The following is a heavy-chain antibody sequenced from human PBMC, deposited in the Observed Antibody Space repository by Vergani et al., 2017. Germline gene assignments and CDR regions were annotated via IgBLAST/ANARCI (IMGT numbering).Heavy chain of an antibody. CDR1: GGTFSSYA. CDR2: IIPIFGTA. CDR3: SGRSGDDFLSCGRNYYYYYYMDV. D-gene: IGHD3-3*01. V-gene: IGHV1-69*01. Sequence: QVQLVQSGAEVKKPGSSVKVSCKASGGTFSSYAISWVRQAPGQGLEWIGGIIPIFGTANYAPKFQGRVTITADESTSTAYMELSSLRYEDTAVYYCSGRSGDDFLSCGRNYYYYYYMDVWGKGTTVTVSS. J-gene: IGHJ6*03.